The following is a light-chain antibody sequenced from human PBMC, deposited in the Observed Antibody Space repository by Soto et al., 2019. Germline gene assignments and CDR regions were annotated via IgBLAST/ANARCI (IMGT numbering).Light chain of an antibody. CDR2: DAS. CDR3: QQRSNWPPIFT. CDR1: QSVSSY. Sequence: EIVLTQSPATLSFSPGERATLSCRASQSVSSYLAWYQQKPGQAPRLLIYDASNRATGIPARFSGSGSGTDFTLPISSLEPEDFAVDYCQQRSNWPPIFTFGPGTKVDIK. V-gene: IGKV3-11*01. J-gene: IGKJ3*01.